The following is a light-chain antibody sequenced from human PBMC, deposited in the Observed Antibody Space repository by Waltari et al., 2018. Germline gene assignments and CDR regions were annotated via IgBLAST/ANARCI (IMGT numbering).Light chain of an antibody. Sequence: DIQLTQSPSSLAASVGDRVTLTCRASQDIGGYLNWYQQQPGKAPKLLIYKTSILNTVVPSRFSGGSSRIDYTLTITNLQPEDIATYYCQYFDNLPMFTFGPGTKVEIK. CDR2: KTS. V-gene: IGKV1-33*01. J-gene: IGKJ2*01. CDR1: QDIGGY. CDR3: QYFDNLPMFT.